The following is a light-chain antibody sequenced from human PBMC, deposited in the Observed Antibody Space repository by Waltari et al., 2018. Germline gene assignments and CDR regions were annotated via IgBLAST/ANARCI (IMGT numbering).Light chain of an antibody. CDR3: QHYVRLPAT. V-gene: IGKV3-20*01. J-gene: IGKJ1*01. Sequence: EIVLTQSPGSLCSSPRERVTPSCRASQRVSRALAWYQQKPGQAPRLLIFGASNRATGIPDRFSGSGSETDFSLTISRLEPEDFAVYYCQHYVRLPATFGRGTKVEIK. CDR2: GAS. CDR1: QRVSRA.